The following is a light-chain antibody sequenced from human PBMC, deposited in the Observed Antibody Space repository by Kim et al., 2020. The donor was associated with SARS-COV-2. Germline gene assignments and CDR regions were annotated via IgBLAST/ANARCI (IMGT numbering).Light chain of an antibody. CDR2: AAS. CDR1: QSISSY. Sequence: DIQMTQSPSSLSASVGDRVTITCRTSQSISSYLNWYQQKPGKAPKFLIYAASNLQSGVPSRFSGSGSGTDFTLTITSLQPEDFATYYCQQSHNTPRTFGQGTKVDIK. CDR3: QQSHNTPRT. J-gene: IGKJ1*01. V-gene: IGKV1-39*01.